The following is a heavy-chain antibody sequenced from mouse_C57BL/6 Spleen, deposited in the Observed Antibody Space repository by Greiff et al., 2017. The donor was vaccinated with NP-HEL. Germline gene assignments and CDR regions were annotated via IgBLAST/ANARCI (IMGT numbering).Heavy chain of an antibody. CDR2: IHPNSGST. Sequence: QVQLQQPGAELVKPGASVKLSCKASGYTFTSYWMHWVKQRPGQGLEWIGMIHPNSGSTNYNEKFKSKATLTVDKSSSTAYMQLSSLTSEDSAVYSCARSPRDFYYFDYWVKGTTLTFSS. J-gene: IGHJ2*01. CDR1: GYTFTSYW. V-gene: IGHV1-64*01. CDR3: ARSPRDFYYFDY. D-gene: IGHD3-3*01.